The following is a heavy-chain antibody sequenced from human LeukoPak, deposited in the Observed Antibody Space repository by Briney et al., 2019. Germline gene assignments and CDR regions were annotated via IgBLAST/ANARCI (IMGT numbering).Heavy chain of an antibody. D-gene: IGHD5-18*01. V-gene: IGHV5-51*01. CDR3: ARSGYSYAIYYFDY. Sequence: KLGESLKISCQSFGYNFTPYWIVWVRQMPGKGLEWMGITFAGYSYTIYSPSFQGQVTISVDKSISTAYLQWSSLKASDTAMYYCARSGYSYAIYYFDYWGQGTLVTVSS. CDR2: TFAGYSYT. J-gene: IGHJ4*02. CDR1: GYNFTPYW.